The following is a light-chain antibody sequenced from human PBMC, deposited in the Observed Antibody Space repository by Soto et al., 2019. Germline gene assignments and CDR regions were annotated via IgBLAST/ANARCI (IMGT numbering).Light chain of an antibody. J-gene: IGKJ4*01. CDR3: QQRSNWPPK. CDR1: QSVSSN. CDR2: GAS. V-gene: IGKV3-11*01. Sequence: EIVMTQSPATLSVSPGESATLSCRASQSVSSNLAWYQQKPGQAPRLLIYGASTRATGIPARFSGSGSGTDFTLTISSLEPEDYAVYYCQQRSNWPPKFGGGTKVDI.